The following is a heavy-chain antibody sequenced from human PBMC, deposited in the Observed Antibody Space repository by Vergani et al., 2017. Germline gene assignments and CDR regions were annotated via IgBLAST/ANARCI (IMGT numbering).Heavy chain of an antibody. CDR1: GFTFSSYG. CDR3: ARVSVAGTEEAGDFDY. CDR2: IWYDGSNK. V-gene: IGHV3-33*01. Sequence: QVQLVESGGGVVQPGRSLRLSCAASGFTFSSYGMHWVRQAPGKGLEWVAVIWYDGSNKYYADSVKGRFTISRDNSKNTLYLQMNSLRADDTAVYYCARVSVAGTEEAGDFDYWGQGTLVTVSS. J-gene: IGHJ4*02. D-gene: IGHD6-19*01.